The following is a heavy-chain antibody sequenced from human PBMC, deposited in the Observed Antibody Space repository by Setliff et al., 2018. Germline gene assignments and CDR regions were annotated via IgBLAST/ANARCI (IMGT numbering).Heavy chain of an antibody. J-gene: IGHJ5*02. CDR1: GFTFTNYY. CDR2: INLHNGGT. Sequence: ASVKVSCKASGFTFTNYYMHWVRQAPGQGLEWMGWINLHNGGTNYAQSFQDRVTMTSDTSITTVYMELRSLRSDDRAIYYCATDGPVLNGDYISWGQGTLVTVSS. CDR3: ATDGPVLNGDYIS. D-gene: IGHD3-10*01. V-gene: IGHV1-2*02.